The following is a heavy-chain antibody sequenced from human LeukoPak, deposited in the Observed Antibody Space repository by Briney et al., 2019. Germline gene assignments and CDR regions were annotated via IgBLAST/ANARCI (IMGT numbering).Heavy chain of an antibody. CDR2: INPNSGGT. J-gene: IGHJ4*02. D-gene: IGHD5-12*01. CDR1: GYTFTGYY. V-gene: IGHV1-2*02. CDR3: ARRNRGYSGYDIDY. Sequence: ASVKVSCKASGYTFTGYYMHWVRQAPGQGLEWMGWINPNSGGTNYAQKFQGRVTMTRDTSISTAYMELSRLRSDHTAVYYCARRNRGYSGYDIDYWGRGTLVTVSS.